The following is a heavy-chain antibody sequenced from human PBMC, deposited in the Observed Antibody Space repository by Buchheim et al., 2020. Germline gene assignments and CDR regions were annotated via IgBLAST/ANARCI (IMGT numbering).Heavy chain of an antibody. V-gene: IGHV3-30-3*01. CDR2: ISYDGSNK. Sequence: QVQLVESGGGVVQPGRSLRLSCAASGFTFSSYAMHWVRQAPGKGLEWVAVISYDGSNKYYADSVKGRFTISRDNSKNTLYLQMNSLRAEDTAVYYCARGIVGGSYYGAPEDYWGQGIL. CDR3: ARGIVGGSYYGAPEDY. CDR1: GFTFSSYA. D-gene: IGHD1-26*01. J-gene: IGHJ4*02.